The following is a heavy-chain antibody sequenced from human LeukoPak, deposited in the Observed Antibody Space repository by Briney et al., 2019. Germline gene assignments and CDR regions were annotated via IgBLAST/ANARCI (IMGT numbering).Heavy chain of an antibody. CDR2: ISGSGGST. D-gene: IGHD3-16*02. V-gene: IGHV3-23*01. J-gene: IGHJ4*02. CDR1: GFTFSSYA. CDR3: AKDHDYVWGSYRTY. Sequence: GGSLRLSCAASGFTFSSYAMSWVRQAPGKGLEWVSAISGSGGSTYYADSVKGRFTISRDNSKNTLYLQMNSLRAEGTAVYYCAKDHDYVWGSYRTYWGQGTLVTVSS.